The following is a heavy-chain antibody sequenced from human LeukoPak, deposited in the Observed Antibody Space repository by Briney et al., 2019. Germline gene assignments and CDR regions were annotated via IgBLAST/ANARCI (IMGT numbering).Heavy chain of an antibody. J-gene: IGHJ6*04. CDR3: ARKLTYYYGSGSYYKASDV. D-gene: IGHD3-10*01. V-gene: IGHV4-34*01. Sequence: PSETLSLTCAVYGGSFSGYYWSWIRQPPGKGLEWIGEINHSGSTNYNPSLKSRVTISVDTSKNQFSLKLSSVTAADTAVYYCARKLTYYYGSGSYYKASDVWGKGTTVTVSS. CDR2: INHSGST. CDR1: GGSFSGYY.